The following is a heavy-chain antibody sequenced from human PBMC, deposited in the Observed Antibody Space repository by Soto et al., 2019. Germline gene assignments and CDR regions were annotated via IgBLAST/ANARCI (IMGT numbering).Heavy chain of an antibody. Sequence: GGSLRLSCTASGFTFGDYAMSWFRQAPGKGLEWVGFIRSKAYGGTTEYAASVKGRFTISRDDSKSITYLQMNSLKTEDTAVYYCTRDRRTYYDFWSGYYHDAFDIWGQGTMVTVSS. V-gene: IGHV3-49*03. CDR1: GFTFGDYA. CDR2: IRSKAYGGTT. CDR3: TRDRRTYYDFWSGYYHDAFDI. J-gene: IGHJ3*02. D-gene: IGHD3-3*01.